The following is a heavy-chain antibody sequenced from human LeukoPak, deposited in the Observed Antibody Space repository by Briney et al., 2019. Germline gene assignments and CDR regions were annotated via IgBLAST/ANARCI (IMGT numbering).Heavy chain of an antibody. CDR2: ISNRDSA. CDR3: ASHYSSSWYYFDY. D-gene: IGHD6-13*01. CDR1: GRSISSNY. V-gene: IGHV4-59*08. J-gene: IGHJ4*02. Sequence: PSETLSLTCSVSGRSISSNYWRWLRQPPGKGLEWFGYISNRDSANNNPPLTSRVTISVDSSIMQFSRKRSAVTASYTSVYYCASHYSSSWYYFDYWGQGTLVTVSS.